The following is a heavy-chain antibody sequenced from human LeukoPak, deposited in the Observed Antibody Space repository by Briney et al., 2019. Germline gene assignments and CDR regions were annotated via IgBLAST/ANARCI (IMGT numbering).Heavy chain of an antibody. CDR1: GGSISSYY. D-gene: IGHD3-22*01. J-gene: IGHJ4*02. CDR2: IYTSGST. Sequence: SETLSLTCTVSGGSISSYYWSWIRQPAGKGLEWIGRIYTSGSTNYNPSLKSRVTMSVDTSKNQFSLKLSSVTAADTAVYYSAGEGTDYYDSSGYSHWGQGTLVTVSS. V-gene: IGHV4-4*07. CDR3: AGEGTDYYDSSGYSH.